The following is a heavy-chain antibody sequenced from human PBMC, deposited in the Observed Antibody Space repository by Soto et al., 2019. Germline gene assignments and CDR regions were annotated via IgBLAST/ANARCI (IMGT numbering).Heavy chain of an antibody. V-gene: IGHV4-34*01. CDR1: GGSFSGYY. CDR3: ASYYGDTPTWFDP. J-gene: IGHJ5*02. Sequence: QVQLQQWGAGLLKPSETLSLTCAVYGGSFSGYYWSWIRQPPGKGLEWIGEINHSGSANYNPSLKSRVTISVDTSKNQFSLKLSSVTAADTAVYYCASYYGDTPTWFDPWGQGTLVTVSS. D-gene: IGHD4-17*01. CDR2: INHSGSA.